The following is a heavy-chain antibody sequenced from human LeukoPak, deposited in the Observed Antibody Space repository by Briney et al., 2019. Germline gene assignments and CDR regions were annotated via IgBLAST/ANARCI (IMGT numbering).Heavy chain of an antibody. D-gene: IGHD6-6*01. CDR3: ARTSPYSSSSLDY. Sequence: ASVKVSCKASGYTFTSYDINWVRQATGQGLEWMGWMNPNSGNTGYAQKFQGRVTMTRNTSISTAYMELRSLRSDDTAVYYCARTSPYSSSSLDYWGQGTLVTVSS. V-gene: IGHV1-8*01. CDR1: GYTFTSYD. CDR2: MNPNSGNT. J-gene: IGHJ4*02.